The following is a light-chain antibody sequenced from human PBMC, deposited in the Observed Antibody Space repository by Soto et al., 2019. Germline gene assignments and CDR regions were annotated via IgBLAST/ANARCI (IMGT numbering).Light chain of an antibody. V-gene: IGLV2-14*01. Sequence: QSVLIQPGSVSGSRGQSITISCTGASSDVGGYNYVSWYQQFPGRAPKVMIYEVTNRPSGVSNRFSGSKSGNTASLTISGLQAEDEADYYCSSYTSSNTLIFGGGTKVTVL. J-gene: IGLJ2*01. CDR1: SSDVGGYNY. CDR3: SSYTSSNTLI. CDR2: EVT.